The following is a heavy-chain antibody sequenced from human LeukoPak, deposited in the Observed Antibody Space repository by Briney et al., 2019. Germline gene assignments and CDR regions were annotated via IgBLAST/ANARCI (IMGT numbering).Heavy chain of an antibody. CDR2: ISGSGGST. J-gene: IGHJ3*02. Sequence: PGGSLRLSCAASGFTFDDYGMSWVRHAPGKGLEWVSGISGSGGSTYYADSVKGRFTITRDNSKNTLYLQMNSLRAEDTAVYYCAKIINYYDSSGSILGGAFDIWGQGTMVTVSS. CDR1: GFTFDDYG. V-gene: IGHV3-23*01. CDR3: AKIINYYDSSGSILGGAFDI. D-gene: IGHD3-22*01.